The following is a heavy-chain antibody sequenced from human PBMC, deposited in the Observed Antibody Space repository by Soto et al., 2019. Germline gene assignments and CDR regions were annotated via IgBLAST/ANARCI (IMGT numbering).Heavy chain of an antibody. J-gene: IGHJ4*02. D-gene: IGHD7-27*01. CDR1: GGSFSGYY. CDR3: ASLTGDGDY. V-gene: IGHV4-34*01. Sequence: SETLSLTCAVYGGSFSGYYWSWIRQPPGKGLEWIGEINHSGSTNYNPSLKSRVTISVDTSKNQFSLELSSVTAADTAVYYCASLTGDGDYWGQGTLVTVSS. CDR2: INHSGST.